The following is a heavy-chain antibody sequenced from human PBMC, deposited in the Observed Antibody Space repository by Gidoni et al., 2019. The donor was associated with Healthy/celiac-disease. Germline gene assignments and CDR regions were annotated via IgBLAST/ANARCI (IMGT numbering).Heavy chain of an antibody. CDR2: ISHRGST. Sequence: QVQLQQWGAGLLKPSETLSLTCAVYGGSFSGYYWSWIRQPPGKGLEWIGEISHRGSTSYNPSLKPRVTISVDTSKNQFSLKLTSVTAADTAVYYCARGPDSSSSHFFDYWGQGTLVTVSS. CDR1: GGSFSGYY. D-gene: IGHD6-6*01. CDR3: ARGPDSSSSHFFDY. J-gene: IGHJ4*02. V-gene: IGHV4-34*01.